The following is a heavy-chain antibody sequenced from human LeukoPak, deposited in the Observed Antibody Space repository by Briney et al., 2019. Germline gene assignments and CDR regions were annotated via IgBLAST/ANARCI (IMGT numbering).Heavy chain of an antibody. CDR2: ISSSSSYI. CDR3: ARVCSSWYGFDY. J-gene: IGHJ4*02. V-gene: IGHV3-21*01. Sequence: GGSLKLSCAASGFTFSSYSMNWVRQAPGKGLEWVSSISSSSSYIYYADSVKGRFTISRDNAKNSLYLQMNSLRAEDTAVYYCARVCSSWYGFDYWGQGTLDTVSS. CDR1: GFTFSSYS. D-gene: IGHD6-13*01.